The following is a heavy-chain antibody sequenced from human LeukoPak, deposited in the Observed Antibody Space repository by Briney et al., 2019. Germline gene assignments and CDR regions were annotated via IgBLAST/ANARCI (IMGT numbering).Heavy chain of an antibody. CDR3: AREGGYYYYIDV. V-gene: IGHV6-1*01. J-gene: IGHJ6*03. Sequence: SQTLSLTCAISGDSVSNNSAAWHWIRQSPSRGLEWLGRTYYRSKWGNDYAVSMKSRISIKSDTSKNQFSLQLNSVTPEDTAVYYCAREGGYYYYIDVWGKGTTVTVSS. CDR1: GDSVSNNSAA. CDR2: TYYRSKWGN.